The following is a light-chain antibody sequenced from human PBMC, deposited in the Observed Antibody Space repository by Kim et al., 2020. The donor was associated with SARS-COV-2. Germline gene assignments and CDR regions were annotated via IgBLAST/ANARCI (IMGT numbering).Light chain of an antibody. CDR1: QDISNY. CDR2: DAS. Sequence: DIQMTQSPSSLSASVGDRVTITCQASQDISNYLNWYQQKPGKAPKFLIYDASNLQRGVPSRFSGRGSGTEFTLTISSLQPEDIATYYCQQYDDLPLTFGGGTKVDIK. V-gene: IGKV1-33*01. J-gene: IGKJ4*01. CDR3: QQYDDLPLT.